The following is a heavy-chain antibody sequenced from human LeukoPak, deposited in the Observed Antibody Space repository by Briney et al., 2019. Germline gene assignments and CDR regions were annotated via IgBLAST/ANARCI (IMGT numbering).Heavy chain of an antibody. CDR3: ARAPSEIGGYYPEYFRH. CDR2: IKSDGST. J-gene: IGHJ1*01. V-gene: IGHV3-74*01. Sequence: RGSLRLSCAASGFTLSSYWMHWVRQAPGEGLGWVSRIKSDGSTRYADSVKGRFTIYRENAKNTVSLQMNSLRAEDTGVYYCARAPSEIGGYYPEYFRHWGQGTLVTVSP. CDR1: GFTLSSYW. D-gene: IGHD3-22*01.